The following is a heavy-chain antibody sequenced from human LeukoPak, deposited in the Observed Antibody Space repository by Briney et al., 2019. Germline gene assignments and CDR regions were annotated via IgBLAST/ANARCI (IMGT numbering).Heavy chain of an antibody. CDR2: INPNSGGT. V-gene: IGHV1-2*02. CDR3: ARADPGGYSYGYPDSFDY. J-gene: IGHJ4*02. D-gene: IGHD5-18*01. Sequence: GASVKVFCKASGYTFTGYYMHWVRQAPGQGLEWMGWINPNSGGTNYAQKFQGRVTMTRATSISTAYMELRRLRSDDTAVYYCARADPGGYSYGYPDSFDYWRQGPLVTVSS. CDR1: GYTFTGYY.